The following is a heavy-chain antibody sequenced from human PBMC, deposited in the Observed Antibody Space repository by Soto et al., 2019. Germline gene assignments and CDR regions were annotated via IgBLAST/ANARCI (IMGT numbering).Heavy chain of an antibody. V-gene: IGHV3-21*01. CDR2: ISSNSAYI. CDR3: ARFHGAWYRSSPRIADY. J-gene: IGHJ4*02. D-gene: IGHD6-6*01. CDR1: GVTFRSFT. Sequence: GGSLRLSCAASGVTFRSFTMNWVRQAPGKGLEWVSTISSNSAYIYYTDALRGRFTISRDNAKNSLHLQMNSLRAEDTAVYYCARFHGAWYRSSPRIADYCGQGTLGTGSS.